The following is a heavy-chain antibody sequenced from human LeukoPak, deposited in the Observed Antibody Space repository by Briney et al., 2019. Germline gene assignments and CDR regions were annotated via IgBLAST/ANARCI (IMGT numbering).Heavy chain of an antibody. CDR1: DFSVSTNY. V-gene: IGHV3-53*01. CDR3: VRSGYSNGWYRS. J-gene: IGHJ4*02. D-gene: IGHD6-19*01. CDR2: ILSGGAT. Sequence: GGSLRLSCVASDFSVSTNYMNWVRQAPGKGLEWASVILSGGATYYADSVKGRFTISRDNSKNTLYLQMASLTVEDTAVYYCVRSGYSNGWYRSWGQGTLVTVSS.